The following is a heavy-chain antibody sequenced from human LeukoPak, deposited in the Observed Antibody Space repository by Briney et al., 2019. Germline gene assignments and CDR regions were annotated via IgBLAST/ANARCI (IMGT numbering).Heavy chain of an antibody. V-gene: IGHV3-7*03. Sequence: GGSLRLSCEASGFSFSAAWMTWVRQAPGKGLEWVATIKNDGSDKYYVDSVKGRFTLSRDNSKNTLYLQMNSLRAEDTAVYYCAKMTLGGVGYWGQGTLVTVSS. CDR3: AKMTLGGVGY. D-gene: IGHD4/OR15-4a*01. CDR1: GFSFSAAW. J-gene: IGHJ4*02. CDR2: IKNDGSDK.